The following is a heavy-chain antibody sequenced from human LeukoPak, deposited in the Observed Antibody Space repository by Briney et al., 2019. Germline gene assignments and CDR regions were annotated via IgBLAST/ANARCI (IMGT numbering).Heavy chain of an antibody. CDR1: GFTFSSYW. D-gene: IGHD2-15*01. CDR2: IKQDGSEK. J-gene: IGHJ4*02. CDR3: ARGRRYCSGGSCTTPRLYFDY. V-gene: IGHV3-7*03. Sequence: GGSLRLSCAASGFTFSSYWMSWVRQAPGKGLEWVANIKQDGSEKYYVDSVKGRFTISRDNAKNSLYLQMSSLRAEDTAVYYCARGRRYCSGGSCTTPRLYFDYWGQGTLVTVSS.